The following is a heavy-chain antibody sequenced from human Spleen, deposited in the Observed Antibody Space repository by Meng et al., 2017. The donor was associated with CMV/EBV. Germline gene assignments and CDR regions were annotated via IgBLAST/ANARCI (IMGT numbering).Heavy chain of an antibody. CDR3: AVDPRVVVITGSRG. V-gene: IGHV3-21*06. D-gene: IGHD3-22*01. CDR2: ISSSSGYI. J-gene: IGHJ4*02. Sequence: GESLKISCTASGFMFSMYSMVWVRQAPGKGLEWVSSISSSSGYIYYADSVKGRFTISRDNSRNSLYLQMNSLSAEDTAVYYCAVDPRVVVITGSRGWGQGTLVTVSS. CDR1: GFMFSMYS.